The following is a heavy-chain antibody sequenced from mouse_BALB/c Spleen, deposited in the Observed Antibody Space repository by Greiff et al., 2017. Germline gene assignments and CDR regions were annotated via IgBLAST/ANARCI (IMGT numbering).Heavy chain of an antibody. Sequence: EVKVVESGGGLVQPGGSMKLSCAASGFTFSDAWMDWVRQSPEKGLEWVAEIRSKANNNATYYAESVKGRFTNSRADSKSSVYLPMNSLRAEATGVSSCTTPLLYYVYYSSFDYWGQGTPVTVSS. CDR1: GFTFSDAW. D-gene: IGHD2-1*01. V-gene: IGHV6-6*01. CDR2: IRSKANNNAT. J-gene: IGHJ4*01. CDR3: TTPLLYYVYYSSFDY.